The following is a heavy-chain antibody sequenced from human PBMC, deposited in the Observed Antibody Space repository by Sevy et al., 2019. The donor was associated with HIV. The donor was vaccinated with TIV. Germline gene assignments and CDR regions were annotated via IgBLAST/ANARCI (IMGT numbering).Heavy chain of an antibody. CDR1: GDSVSSNNAA. V-gene: IGHV6-1*01. CDR2: TFYRSNWYT. Sequence: QSQTLSLTCAISGDSVSSNNAAWNWIRQSPSRGLEWLGRTFYRSNWYTDYAISVKSRITINPDTSKNQLSLQLHSVTLEDTAVYYCARDGLTYGAMDVWGQGTTVTVSS. D-gene: IGHD1-20*01. CDR3: ARDGLTYGAMDV. J-gene: IGHJ6*02.